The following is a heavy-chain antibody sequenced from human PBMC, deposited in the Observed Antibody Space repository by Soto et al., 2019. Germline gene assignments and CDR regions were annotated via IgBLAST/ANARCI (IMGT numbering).Heavy chain of an antibody. D-gene: IGHD3-16*01. V-gene: IGHV1-18*01. J-gene: IGHJ6*02. CDR1: GYTFTTYG. CDR2: ISGYNGHT. CDR3: AREGEMPYYYYGLDV. Sequence: QVQLVQSEAEVRKPGASVKVSCKASGYTFTTYGISWVRQAPGQGLEWMGWISGYNGHTKYAQKFQGRVTMTTDTSTSTVDMDLRSLRSDDTAVYYCAREGEMPYYYYGLDVWGQGTTVTVSS.